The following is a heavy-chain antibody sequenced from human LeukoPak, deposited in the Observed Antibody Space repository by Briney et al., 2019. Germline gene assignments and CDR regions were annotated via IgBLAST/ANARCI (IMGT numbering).Heavy chain of an antibody. CDR3: AKDPQNYDILTDDAFDI. CDR2: ISGSGGST. D-gene: IGHD3-9*01. J-gene: IGHJ3*02. Sequence: PGGSLRLSCAASGFTFSSYAMSWVRQAPGKGLEWASAISGSGGSTYYADSVKGRFTISRDNSKNTLYLQMNSLRAEDTAVYYCAKDPQNYDILTDDAFDIWGQGTMVTVSS. CDR1: GFTFSSYA. V-gene: IGHV3-23*01.